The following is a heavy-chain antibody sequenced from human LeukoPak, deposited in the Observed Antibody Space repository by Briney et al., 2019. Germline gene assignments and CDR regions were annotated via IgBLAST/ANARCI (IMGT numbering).Heavy chain of an antibody. CDR3: ARRGYYYDSLNWFDP. Sequence: SETLSLTCTVSGGSISSHYWSWIRQPPGKGLEWIGYIYYSGSTNYNPSLKSRVTISVDTSKNQFSLKLSSVTAADTAVYYCARRGYYYDSLNWFDPWGQGTLVTVSS. CDR2: IYYSGST. D-gene: IGHD3-22*01. V-gene: IGHV4-59*08. CDR1: GGSISSHY. J-gene: IGHJ5*02.